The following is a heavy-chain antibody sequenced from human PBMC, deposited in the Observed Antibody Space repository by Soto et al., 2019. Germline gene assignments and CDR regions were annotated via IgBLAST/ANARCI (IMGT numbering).Heavy chain of an antibody. CDR1: GDSVSSNSAA. CDR3: ARRSTAGPYFDY. V-gene: IGHV6-1*01. D-gene: IGHD6-13*01. J-gene: IGHJ4*02. Sequence: SQTLSLTCAISGDSVSSNSAAWNWIRQSPSRGLEWLGRTYYRAKWYNDYALSVKGRITSYADTSKNQFTLQLNSVNREDTSVYYCARRSTAGPYFDYWGQGALVTAPQ. CDR2: TYYRAKWYN.